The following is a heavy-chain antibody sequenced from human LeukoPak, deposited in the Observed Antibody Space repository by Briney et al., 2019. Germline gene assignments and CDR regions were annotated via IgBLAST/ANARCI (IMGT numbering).Heavy chain of an antibody. V-gene: IGHV4-39*07. J-gene: IGHJ4*02. Sequence: SETLSLTCTVSGGSISSSSYYWGWIRQPPGKGLEWIGSIYYSGSTNYNPSLKSRVTISADTSKNQFSLKLSSVTAADTAVYYCARVLVGSSGLGYWGQETLVTVSS. CDR2: IYYSGST. CDR1: GGSISSSSYY. CDR3: ARVLVGSSGLGY. D-gene: IGHD6-19*01.